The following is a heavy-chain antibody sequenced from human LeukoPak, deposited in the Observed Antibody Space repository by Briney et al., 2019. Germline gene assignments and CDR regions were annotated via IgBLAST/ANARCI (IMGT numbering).Heavy chain of an antibody. CDR1: GFTFSSYG. D-gene: IGHD3-10*01. V-gene: IGHV3-30*18. CDR3: AKDLYYYGSVNGPDQ. J-gene: IGHJ4*02. Sequence: GMSLRLSCAASGFTFSSYGMHWVRQAPGKGLEWVAAISYDGSNKYYADSVKGRFTISRDNSKNTLYLQMDGLRAEDTALFYCAKDLYYYGSVNGPDQWGQGTLVTVSS. CDR2: ISYDGSNK.